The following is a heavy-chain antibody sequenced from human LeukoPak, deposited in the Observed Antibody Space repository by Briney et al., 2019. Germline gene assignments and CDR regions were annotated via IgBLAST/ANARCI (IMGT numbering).Heavy chain of an antibody. V-gene: IGHV4-59*01. CDR2: IYYSGST. CDR1: GGSISSYY. D-gene: IGHD3-3*01. Sequence: SETLSLTCTVSGGSISSYYWSWIRQPPGKGLEWIGYIYYSGSTNYNPSLKSRVTISVDTSKNQFSLKLSSVTAADTAVYYCARDPGSIFGDPYMDVWGKGTTVTVSS. J-gene: IGHJ6*03. CDR3: ARDPGSIFGDPYMDV.